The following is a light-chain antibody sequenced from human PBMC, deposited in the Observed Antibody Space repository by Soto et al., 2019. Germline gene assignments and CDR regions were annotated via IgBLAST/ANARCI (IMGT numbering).Light chain of an antibody. V-gene: IGLV2-14*01. CDR3: SAYTSSSTLV. J-gene: IGLJ2*01. Sequence: QSALTQPASVSGSPGQSITISCTGTSSDVGGYNYVSWYQQHPGKAPKLMIYDVSNRPSGVSNRFSGSKSGNTASLTISGLQAEDEADDYCSAYTSSSTLVLGGGTKLTVL. CDR2: DVS. CDR1: SSDVGGYNY.